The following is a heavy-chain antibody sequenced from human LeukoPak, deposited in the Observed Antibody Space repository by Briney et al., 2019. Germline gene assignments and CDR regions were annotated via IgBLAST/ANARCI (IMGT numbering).Heavy chain of an antibody. CDR2: VST. V-gene: IGHV4-4*02. D-gene: IGHD5-18*01. J-gene: IGHJ4*02. Sequence: PSETLSLTCAVSGGSISSSNWWSWVRQPPGKGLEWIGVSTYYNPSLKNRVTISRDTSKNQFSLKLSSVAAADTAIYYCARAGYSYGIISYFDSWGQGTLVTVSS. CDR1: GGSISSSNW. CDR3: ARAGYSYGIISYFDS.